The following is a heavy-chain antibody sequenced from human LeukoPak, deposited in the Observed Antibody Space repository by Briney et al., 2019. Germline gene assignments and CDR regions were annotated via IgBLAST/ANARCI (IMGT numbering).Heavy chain of an antibody. J-gene: IGHJ5*02. V-gene: IGHV3-48*03. Sequence: GGSLRLSCAASGFTFSGYEMNWVRQAPGKGLEWLSFISSSGNTKYYADSVKGRFTLSRDNHKNSLYLQMSSLRAEDTAVYYCTRAVGTANWFDPWGQGTLVTVSS. CDR1: GFTFSGYE. D-gene: IGHD2-8*02. CDR2: ISSSGNTK. CDR3: TRAVGTANWFDP.